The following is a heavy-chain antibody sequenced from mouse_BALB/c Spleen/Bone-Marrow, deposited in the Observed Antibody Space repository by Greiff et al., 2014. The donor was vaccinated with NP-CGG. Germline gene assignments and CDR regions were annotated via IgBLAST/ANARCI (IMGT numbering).Heavy chain of an antibody. CDR1: GFSLTSYG. V-gene: IGHV2-9*02. Sequence: VQLQQSGPGLVAPSQSLSTTCTVSGFSLTSYGVYWARQPPGKGLEWLGVIWAGGSTNYNSGLMSRLSISKDNSKSQVLLKMNSLQTDDTAMYYCARVYGSSYNPYYYAMDYWGQGTSVTVSS. CDR2: IWAGGST. CDR3: ARVYGSSYNPYYYAMDY. D-gene: IGHD1-1*01. J-gene: IGHJ4*01.